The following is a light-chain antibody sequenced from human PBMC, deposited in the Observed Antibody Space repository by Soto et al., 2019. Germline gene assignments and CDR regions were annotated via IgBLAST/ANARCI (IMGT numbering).Light chain of an antibody. CDR3: QQYDRSPIFT. V-gene: IGKV3-20*01. Sequence: EIVLTQSPGTLSLSPGERASLSCRASQNVNSSYLAWYQQKPSQAPRLLIYGASSMANGNPDRFSDSGFGTDFTRTISRLEPEDLAVYYCQQYDRSPIFTFGPGTKVDI. CDR2: GAS. J-gene: IGKJ3*01. CDR1: QNVNSSY.